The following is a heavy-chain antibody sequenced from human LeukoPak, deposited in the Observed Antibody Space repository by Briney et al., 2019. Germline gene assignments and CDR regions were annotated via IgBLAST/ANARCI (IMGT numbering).Heavy chain of an antibody. CDR3: ATFRDGYNFFDY. J-gene: IGHJ4*02. V-gene: IGHV4-4*07. D-gene: IGHD5-24*01. CDR1: GGSISSYY. Sequence: PSETLSLTCTVSGGSISSYYWSWIRPPAGKGLEWIGRIYTSGNTNYNPSLKSRVTVSVDTSKNQFSLKLSSVTAADTAVYYCATFRDGYNFFDYWGQGTLVTVSS. CDR2: IYTSGNT.